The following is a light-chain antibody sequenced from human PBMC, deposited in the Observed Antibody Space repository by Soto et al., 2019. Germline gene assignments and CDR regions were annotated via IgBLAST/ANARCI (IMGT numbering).Light chain of an antibody. CDR3: CSYAGSSTIFV. CDR1: SSDVGGYNY. CDR2: DVS. Sequence: QSVLTQPRSVSGSPGQSVTISCTGTSSDVGGYNYVSWLQQHPGKAPKPIIYDVSQRPSGVPDRFSCSKSGHTASLTISGLQAEDEAEYHCCSYAGSSTIFVFGTGTKVTVL. J-gene: IGLJ1*01. V-gene: IGLV2-11*01.